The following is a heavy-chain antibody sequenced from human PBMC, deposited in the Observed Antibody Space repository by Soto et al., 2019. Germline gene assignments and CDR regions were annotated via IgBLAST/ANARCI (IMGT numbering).Heavy chain of an antibody. CDR3: AKDGPTTIFGVVIDYYYYYYYMDV. CDR1: GFTFSSYS. Sequence: PGRSLRLSCAASGFTFSSYSMHWVRHAPEKGLVWVSPINSNGSSTSYADSVKGRFTISRDNSKNTLYLQMNSLRAEDTAVYYCAKDGPTTIFGVVIDYYYYYYYMDVWGKGTTVTVSS. D-gene: IGHD3-3*01. V-gene: IGHV3-74*01. J-gene: IGHJ6*03. CDR2: INSNGSST.